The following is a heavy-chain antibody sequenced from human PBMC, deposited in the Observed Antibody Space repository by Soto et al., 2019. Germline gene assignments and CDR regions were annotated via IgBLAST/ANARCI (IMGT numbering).Heavy chain of an antibody. CDR3: AKEGSWYLERNWFDP. CDR2: ISGSGGSA. Sequence: GGSLRLSCAASGFTFSSYAMSWVRQAPGKGLEWVSAISGSGGSAYYADSVKGRFTISRDNSKNTLYLQMNSLRAEDTAVYYCAKEGSWYLERNWFDPWGQGTLVTVSS. J-gene: IGHJ5*02. D-gene: IGHD6-13*01. CDR1: GFTFSSYA. V-gene: IGHV3-23*01.